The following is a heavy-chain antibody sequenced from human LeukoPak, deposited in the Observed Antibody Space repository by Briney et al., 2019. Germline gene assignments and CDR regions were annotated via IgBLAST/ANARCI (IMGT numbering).Heavy chain of an antibody. CDR2: IYHSGST. V-gene: IGHV4-38-2*01. Sequence: SETLSLTCAVSNYSISSGYYWGWIRQPPGKGLEWIGSIYHSGSTYYNPSLKSRVTLSVDTSKNQFSLKLSSVTAADTAVYYCARGLSGYYYYYMDVWGKGTTVTVSS. CDR1: NYSISSGYY. D-gene: IGHD3-22*01. J-gene: IGHJ6*03. CDR3: ARGLSGYYYYYMDV.